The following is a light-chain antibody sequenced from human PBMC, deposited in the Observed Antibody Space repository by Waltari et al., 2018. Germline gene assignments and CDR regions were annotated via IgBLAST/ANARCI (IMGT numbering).Light chain of an antibody. CDR2: DVS. CDR3: SSYTSTWV. CDR1: SSDFAVFNY. J-gene: IGLJ3*02. V-gene: IGLV2-14*01. Sequence: QSALTQSASVSGSPGQSITISCTGTSSDFAVFNYVSWYQQHPGKAPQLMIYDVSKRPSGVSNRFSGSKSGNTAFLTISGLQAEDEADYYCSSYTSTWVFGGGTKLTVL.